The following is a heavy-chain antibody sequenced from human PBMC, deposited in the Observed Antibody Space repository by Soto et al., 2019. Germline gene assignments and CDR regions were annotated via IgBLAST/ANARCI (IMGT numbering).Heavy chain of an antibody. CDR3: ARDPQYNSGWYFDFDY. Sequence: PGGSLRLSCAASGFTFSSYGMHWVRQAPGKGLEWVAVIWYDGSSKYYADSVKGRFTISRDNSKNTVYLQMNSLRAEDTAVYYCARDPQYNSGWYFDFDYWGQGTLVTVSS. CDR1: GFTFSSYG. D-gene: IGHD6-19*01. V-gene: IGHV3-33*01. J-gene: IGHJ4*02. CDR2: IWYDGSSK.